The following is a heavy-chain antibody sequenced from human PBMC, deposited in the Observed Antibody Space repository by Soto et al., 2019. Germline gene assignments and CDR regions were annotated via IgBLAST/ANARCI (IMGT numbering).Heavy chain of an antibody. D-gene: IGHD6-13*01. CDR1: GGTFSSYT. CDR2: IIPILGIA. J-gene: IGHJ5*02. CDR3: ARGRDSSSWYEMEGCWFDP. V-gene: IGHV1-69*02. Sequence: ASVKVSCKASGGTFSSYTISWVRQAPGQGLEWMGRIIPILGIANYAQKFQGRVTITADKSTSTAYMELSSLRSEDTAVYYCARGRDSSSWYEMEGCWFDPWGQGTLVTVSS.